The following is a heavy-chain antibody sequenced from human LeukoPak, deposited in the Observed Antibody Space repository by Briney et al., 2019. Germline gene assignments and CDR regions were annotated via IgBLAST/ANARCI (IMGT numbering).Heavy chain of an antibody. CDR1: GFTFSDYY. CDR3: ARDREVINYYYMDV. V-gene: IGHV3-11*04. Sequence: PGGSLRLSCAASGFTFSDYYMSWIRQAPGKGLEWVSYISSSGSTIYYADSVKGRFTISRDNAKNSLYLQMNSLRAEDTAVYYCARDREVINYYYMDVWGKGTTVTVSS. D-gene: IGHD3-10*01. CDR2: ISSSGSTI. J-gene: IGHJ6*03.